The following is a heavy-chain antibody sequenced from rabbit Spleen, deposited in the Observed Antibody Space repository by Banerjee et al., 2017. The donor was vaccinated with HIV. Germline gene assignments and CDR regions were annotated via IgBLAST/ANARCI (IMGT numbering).Heavy chain of an antibody. CDR2: IDSGSSGFT. Sequence: QEQLEESGGRLVQPGGSLTLTCKASGFSFSDRDVMCWVRQAPGKGLEWIACIDSGSSGFTYFASWAKGRFTISKTSSTTVTLQMTSLTAADTATYFCARDSGSSFSSYGMDLWGPGTLVTVS. CDR3: ARDSGSSFSSYGMDL. V-gene: IGHV1S45*01. D-gene: IGHD8-1*01. J-gene: IGHJ6*01. CDR1: GFSFSDRDV.